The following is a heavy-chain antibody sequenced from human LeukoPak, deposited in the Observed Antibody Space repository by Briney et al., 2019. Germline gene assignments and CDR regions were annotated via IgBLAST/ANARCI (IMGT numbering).Heavy chain of an antibody. Sequence: GGSLRLSCAASGFTFSSYWMSWVRQAPGKGLEWVANIKQDGSEKCYVDSVKGRFTISRDNAKNSLYLQMNSLRAEDTAVYYCARDRWELLSNSYHYCGLDVWGQGTTVTVSS. CDR1: GFTFSSYW. V-gene: IGHV3-7*01. CDR2: IKQDGSEK. CDR3: ARDRWELLSNSYHYCGLDV. J-gene: IGHJ6*02. D-gene: IGHD2-15*01.